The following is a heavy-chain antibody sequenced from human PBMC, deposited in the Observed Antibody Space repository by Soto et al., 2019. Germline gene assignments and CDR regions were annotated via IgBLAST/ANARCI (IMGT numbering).Heavy chain of an antibody. CDR3: ARDAPTFGGVIVPPPFDY. V-gene: IGHV3-21*01. CDR1: GFTFSSYS. CDR2: ISSSSSYI. D-gene: IGHD3-16*02. J-gene: IGHJ4*02. Sequence: GGSLRLSCAASGFTFSSYSMNWVRQAPGKGLEWVSSISSSSSYIYYADSVKGRFTISRDNAKNSLYLQMNSLRAEDTAVYYCARDAPTFGGVIVPPPFDYWGQGTLVTAPQ.